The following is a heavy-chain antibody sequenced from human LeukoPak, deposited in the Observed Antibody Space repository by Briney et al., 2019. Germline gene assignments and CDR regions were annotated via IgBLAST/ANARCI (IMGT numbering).Heavy chain of an antibody. D-gene: IGHD3-16*02. Sequence: GGSLRLSCAASGFNFSSYAMSWVRQAPGKGLEWVSAISGSGGSTYYADSVKGRFTISRDNSKNTLYLQMNSLRAEDTDVYYCAKESMITFGGVIAYFDYWGQGTLVTVSS. CDR2: ISGSGGST. CDR3: AKESMITFGGVIAYFDY. CDR1: GFNFSSYA. V-gene: IGHV3-23*01. J-gene: IGHJ4*02.